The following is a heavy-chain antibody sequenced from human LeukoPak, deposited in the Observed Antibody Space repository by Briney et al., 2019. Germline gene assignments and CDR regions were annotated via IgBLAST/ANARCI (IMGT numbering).Heavy chain of an antibody. CDR3: ARDVDYANPRHDY. CDR2: INLDGSQK. J-gene: IGHJ4*02. V-gene: IGHV3-7*01. CDR1: GFTVFNYW. D-gene: IGHD4/OR15-4a*01. Sequence: PGGSLRLSCAASGFTVFNYWMSWVRQAPGKGLEWVANINLDGSQKYYVDSLKGRFTISRDNAKNSLYVQMNSLRAEDTAVYYCARDVDYANPRHDYWGQGTLVTVSS.